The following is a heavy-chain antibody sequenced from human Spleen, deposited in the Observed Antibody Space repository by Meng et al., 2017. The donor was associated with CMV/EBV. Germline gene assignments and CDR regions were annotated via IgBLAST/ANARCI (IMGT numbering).Heavy chain of an antibody. V-gene: IGHV1-69*05. J-gene: IGHJ6*02. Sequence: SVKVSCKASNYTFTSYGVSWVRQAPGQGLEWMGGIIPIFGTANYAQKFQGRVTITTDESTSTVYMELSSLRSEDTALYYCARGREPAAGLDYYGMDVWGQGTTVTVSS. CDR2: IIPIFGTA. CDR1: NYTFTSYG. D-gene: IGHD2-2*01. CDR3: ARGREPAAGLDYYGMDV.